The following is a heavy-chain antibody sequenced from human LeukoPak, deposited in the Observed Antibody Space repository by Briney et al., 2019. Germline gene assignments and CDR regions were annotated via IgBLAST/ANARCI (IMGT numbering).Heavy chain of an antibody. CDR3: AREETYYDILTGYFLAGFFDY. CDR2: ISAYNGNT. J-gene: IGHJ4*02. CDR1: GYTFTSYG. D-gene: IGHD3-9*01. Sequence: GASVKVSCKASGYTFTSYGISWVRQAPGQGLEWMGWISAYNGNTNYAQKLQGRVTMPTDTSTSTAYMELRSLRSDDTAVYYCAREETYYDILTGYFLAGFFDYWGQGTLVTVSS. V-gene: IGHV1-18*01.